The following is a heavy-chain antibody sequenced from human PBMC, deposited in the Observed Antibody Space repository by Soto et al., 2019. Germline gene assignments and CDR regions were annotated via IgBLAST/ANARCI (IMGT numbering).Heavy chain of an antibody. CDR2: INHSGST. CDR1: GGSFSGYY. V-gene: IGHV4-34*01. Sequence: QVQLQQWGAGLLKPSETLSLTCAVYGGSFSGYYWSWIRQPPGKGLEWIGEINHSGSTNYNPSLKSRVTIAVDTSKNQFSLKLSSVTAADTAVYYFARSPDVYYDSSGYYSYAFDIWGQGTMVTVSS. D-gene: IGHD3-22*01. CDR3: ARSPDVYYDSSGYYSYAFDI. J-gene: IGHJ3*02.